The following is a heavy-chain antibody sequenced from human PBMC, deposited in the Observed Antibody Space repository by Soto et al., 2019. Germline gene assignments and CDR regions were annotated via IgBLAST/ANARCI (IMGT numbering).Heavy chain of an antibody. CDR1: AFTFSRYA. Sequence: GGSLRLSXAASAFTFSRYAMSWVRQPQGKGLEWVSAISGSGGSTYYAVSVKGRFTISRDNSKNTLYLQMNSLRAEDTAVYYCAKEPAGIAAQAGFDYWGQGTLVTVSS. J-gene: IGHJ4*02. CDR3: AKEPAGIAAQAGFDY. V-gene: IGHV3-23*01. D-gene: IGHD6-13*01. CDR2: ISGSGGST.